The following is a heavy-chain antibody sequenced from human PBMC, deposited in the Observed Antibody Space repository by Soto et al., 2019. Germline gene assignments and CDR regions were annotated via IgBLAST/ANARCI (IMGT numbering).Heavy chain of an antibody. V-gene: IGHV4-34*01. D-gene: IGHD6-13*01. J-gene: IGHJ4*02. CDR3: ARLYPPLRGSSWLDY. CDR1: GGSFSGYY. Sequence: PSETLSLTCAVYGGSFSGYYWSWIRQPPGKGLEWIGEINHSGSTNYNPSLKSRVTISVDTSKNQFSLKLSSVTAADTAVYYCARLYPPLRGSSWLDYSSQGTLDIVSS. CDR2: INHSGST.